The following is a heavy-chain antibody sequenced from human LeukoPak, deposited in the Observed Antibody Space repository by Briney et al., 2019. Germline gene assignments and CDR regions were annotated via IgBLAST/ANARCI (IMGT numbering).Heavy chain of an antibody. CDR3: ARLSYGVSEDNWFDP. CDR2: IYYSGST. V-gene: IGHV4-59*01. CDR1: GGSISSYY. J-gene: IGHJ5*02. Sequence: SETLSLTCTVSGGSISSYYWSWIRQPPGKGLEWIGYIYYSGSTNYNPSLKSRVTISVDTSKNQFSLKLSSVTAADTAVYYCARLSYGVSEDNWFDPWGQGTLVTVS. D-gene: IGHD3-16*01.